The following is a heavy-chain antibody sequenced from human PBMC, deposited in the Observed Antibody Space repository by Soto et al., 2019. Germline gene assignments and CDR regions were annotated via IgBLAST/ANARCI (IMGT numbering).Heavy chain of an antibody. J-gene: IGHJ6*03. V-gene: IGHV1-18*01. CDR2: ISAYNGNT. Sequence: ASVKVSCKASGYTFTSYGISWVRQAPGQGLEWMGWISAYNGNTNYAQKLQGRVTMTTDTSTSTAYMELRSLRSDDTAVYYCARVRDDYSEIYYYYYMDVWGKGTTVTVSS. CDR3: ARVRDDYSEIYYYYYMDV. D-gene: IGHD4-4*01. CDR1: GYTFTSYG.